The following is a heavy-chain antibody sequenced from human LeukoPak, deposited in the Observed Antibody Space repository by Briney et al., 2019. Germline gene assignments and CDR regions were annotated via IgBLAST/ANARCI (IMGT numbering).Heavy chain of an antibody. Sequence: GGSLRLSCAASGFTFSRYAMHWVRQAPGKGLEWVAGLSYDGSDKFHADSVKGRFTISRDNSKNKLYLQMNSLRGEDMAAYYCASVRGHSSADGMDVWGQGTTVTVSS. CDR1: GFTFSRYA. CDR3: ASVRGHSSADGMDV. J-gene: IGHJ6*02. V-gene: IGHV3-30-3*01. D-gene: IGHD3-22*01. CDR2: LSYDGSDK.